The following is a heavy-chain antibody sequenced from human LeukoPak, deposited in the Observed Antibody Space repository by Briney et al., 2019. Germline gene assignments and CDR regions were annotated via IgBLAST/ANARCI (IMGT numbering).Heavy chain of an antibody. D-gene: IGHD2-15*01. V-gene: IGHV4-61*08. CDR3: ARSAGYCSGGSCYWYFDL. CDR1: GGSISSGGYY. CDR2: INHSGST. J-gene: IGHJ2*01. Sequence: SETLSLTCTVSGGSISSGGYYWSWIRQHPGKGLEWIGEINHSGSTNYNPSLKSRVTISVDTSKNQFSLKLSSVTAADTAVYYCARSAGYCSGGSCYWYFDLWGRGTLVTVSS.